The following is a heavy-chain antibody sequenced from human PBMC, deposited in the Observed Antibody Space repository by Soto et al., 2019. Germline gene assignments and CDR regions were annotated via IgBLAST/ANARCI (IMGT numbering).Heavy chain of an antibody. D-gene: IGHD1-26*01. J-gene: IGHJ4*02. V-gene: IGHV1-69*02. CDR3: VRNSPIGSTFIGTDAIDY. Sequence: QVQLVQSGAEVKKPGSSVKVSCKTSGDPFKNDIITWVRQAPGQGLEWMGRVIPLLDIAIYAQKFQGRVTITADKSTSTASMEMNILRSEDTAVYYCVRNSPIGSTFIGTDAIDYWGQGTLVTVSS. CDR1: GDPFKNDI. CDR2: VIPLLDIA.